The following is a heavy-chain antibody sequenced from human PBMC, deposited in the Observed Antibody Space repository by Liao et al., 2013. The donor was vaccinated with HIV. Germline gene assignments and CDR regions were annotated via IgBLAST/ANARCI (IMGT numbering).Heavy chain of an antibody. CDR1: GDSITSDY. D-gene: IGHD1-14*01. Sequence: QVQLQESGPGLVKPSETLSLTCIISGDSITSDYWSWIRQPAGKGLEWIGRISASGTTSYNPSLKSRVVMSIDTSKNQFSLMLTSLTAADTAVYYCARRLDLTEWYFDLWGRGILVTVSS. CDR3: ARRLDLTEWYFDL. CDR2: ISASGTT. J-gene: IGHJ2*01. V-gene: IGHV4-4*07.